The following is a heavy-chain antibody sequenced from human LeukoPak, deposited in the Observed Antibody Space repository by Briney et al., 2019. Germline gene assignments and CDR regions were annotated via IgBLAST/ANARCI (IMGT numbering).Heavy chain of an antibody. CDR1: GGSISGTKW. J-gene: IGHJ6*03. V-gene: IGHV4-4*02. D-gene: IGHD6-13*01. CDR3: ARAEQLVIDV. Sequence: SETLSLTCVVSGGSISGTKWWTWVRQSPQTGLEWIGEVFHSGATNHNPSPKSRLTISVDKSKNQFSLQLTSATAADTAVYYCARAEQLVIDVWGKGTTVIVSS. CDR2: VFHSGAT.